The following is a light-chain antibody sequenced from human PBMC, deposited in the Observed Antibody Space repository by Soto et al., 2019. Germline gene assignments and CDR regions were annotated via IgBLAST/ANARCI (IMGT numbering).Light chain of an antibody. CDR1: QDINNY. J-gene: IGKJ4*01. CDR2: DAS. V-gene: IGKV1-33*01. Sequence: DIQMTQSPSSLSASVGDKVTITCQASQDINNYLNWYQQKPGKAPKLLIYDASHLETGVPSRFSGSGSGTDFTFAISSLQPEDIATYYCQQSVNLPLTFGGGPYVQI. CDR3: QQSVNLPLT.